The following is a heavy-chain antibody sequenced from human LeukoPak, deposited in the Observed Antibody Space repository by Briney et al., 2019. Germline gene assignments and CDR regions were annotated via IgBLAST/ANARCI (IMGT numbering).Heavy chain of an antibody. Sequence: GGSLRLSCAASGFTFSSYAMHWVRQAPGKGLEWVAVISYDGSNKYYADSVKGRFTISRDNPKNTLYLQMNSLRAEDTAVYYCVKEAGYNQEYDYWGQGTLVTVSS. CDR2: ISYDGSNK. V-gene: IGHV3-30-3*02. CDR3: VKEAGYNQEYDY. J-gene: IGHJ4*02. CDR1: GFTFSSYA. D-gene: IGHD5-24*01.